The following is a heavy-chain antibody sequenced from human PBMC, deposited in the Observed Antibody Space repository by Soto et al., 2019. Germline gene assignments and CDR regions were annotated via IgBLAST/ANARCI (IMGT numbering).Heavy chain of an antibody. CDR3: AKRVSADWWFDL. Sequence: EVQLLESGGGLVQPGGSLRLSCAASGFTSSNFAMTWVRQAPGKGLEWVSALTRSGSTPYNADSVKGRFAISRDNSKNTLYLQMNSLRAEDTAIYYCAKRVSADWWFDLWGHGTLVTVSS. V-gene: IGHV3-23*01. CDR1: GFTSSNFA. J-gene: IGHJ2*01. CDR2: LTRSGSTP. D-gene: IGHD2-2*01.